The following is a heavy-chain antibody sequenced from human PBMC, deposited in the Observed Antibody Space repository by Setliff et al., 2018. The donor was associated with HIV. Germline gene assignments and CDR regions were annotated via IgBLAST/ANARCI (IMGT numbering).Heavy chain of an antibody. CDR3: ARDSRDIVVVIAPEPEPYYYYGMDV. CDR2: IIPIFGTP. Sequence: SVKVSCKASGDTFNSHAISWVRQAPGQGLEWMGGIIPIFGTPNYAQKFKGRLTITADESTSTVYMELCSLRSEDTAVYYCARDSRDIVVVIAPEPEPYYYYGMDVWGEGTTVTVS. D-gene: IGHD2-15*01. CDR1: GDTFNSHA. V-gene: IGHV1-69*13. J-gene: IGHJ6*01.